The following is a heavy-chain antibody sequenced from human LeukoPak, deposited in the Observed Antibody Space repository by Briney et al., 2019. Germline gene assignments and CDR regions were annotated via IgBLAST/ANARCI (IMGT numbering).Heavy chain of an antibody. CDR2: IGTTSGAI. D-gene: IGHD2-21*02. J-gene: IGHJ4*02. CDR3: ARFRTWGDKAFDY. V-gene: IGHV3-48*01. CDR1: GFTFNAFG. Sequence: GGSPRLSCAASGFTFNAFGMNWVRQAPGKGLVWVSYIGTTSGAIYYADSVKGRFTISRDSAKNSLYLQMNSLRAEDTAVYYCARFRTWGDKAFDYWGQGTLVTVSS.